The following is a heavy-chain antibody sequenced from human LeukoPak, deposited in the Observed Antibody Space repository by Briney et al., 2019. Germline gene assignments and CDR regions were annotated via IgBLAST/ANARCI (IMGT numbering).Heavy chain of an antibody. CDR2: ISGSGGST. Sequence: GGSLRLSCAASGFTFSSYGMSWVRQAPGKGLEWVSAISGSGGSTYYADSVKGRFTISRDNSRNTLYLQMNSLRAEDTAVYYCARDPTLSRIVVVITYFDYWGQGTLVTVSS. V-gene: IGHV3-23*01. CDR3: ARDPTLSRIVVVITYFDY. CDR1: GFTFSSYG. D-gene: IGHD3-22*01. J-gene: IGHJ4*02.